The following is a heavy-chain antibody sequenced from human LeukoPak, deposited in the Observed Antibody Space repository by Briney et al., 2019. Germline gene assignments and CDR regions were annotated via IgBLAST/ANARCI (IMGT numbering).Heavy chain of an antibody. V-gene: IGHV4-34*01. CDR1: GGSFSGYY. D-gene: IGHD2-2*01. J-gene: IGHJ6*02. CDR3: ARAFKEYQLPSSYYYYGMDV. CDR2: INHSGST. Sequence: SETLSLTCAVYGGSFSGYYWSWIRQPPGKGLEWIGEINHSGSTNYNPSLKSRVTISVDTSKNQFSLKLSSVTAADTAVYYCARAFKEYQLPSSYYYYGMDVWGQGTTVTVSS.